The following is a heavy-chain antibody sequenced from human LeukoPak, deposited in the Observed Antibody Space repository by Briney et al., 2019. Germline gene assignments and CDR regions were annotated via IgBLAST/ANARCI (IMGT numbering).Heavy chain of an antibody. CDR3: ARGDIAAAGTYYWYFDL. D-gene: IGHD6-13*01. V-gene: IGHV1-69*05. CDR1: GGTFSSYA. Sequence: SVKVSCKASGGTFSSYAISWVRQAPGQGLEWMGRIIPIFGTANYAQKFQGRVTITTDESTSTAYMELSSLRSEDTAVYYCARGDIAAAGTYYWYFDLWGRGTLVTVSS. CDR2: IIPIFGTA. J-gene: IGHJ2*01.